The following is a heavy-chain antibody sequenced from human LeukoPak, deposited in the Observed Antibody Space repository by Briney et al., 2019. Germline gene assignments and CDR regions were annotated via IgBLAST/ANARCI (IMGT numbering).Heavy chain of an antibody. CDR3: ARYPSLGYCSSTSCYTS. D-gene: IGHD2-2*02. CDR1: GYSFTSYW. CDR2: IYPGDSDT. Sequence: KNGESLKISCKGSGYSFTSYWIGWVRQMPGKGLEWMGIIYPGDSDTRYSPSFQGQVTISADKSISTTYLRWSSLKASDTAMYYCARYPSLGYCSSTSCYTSWGQGALVTVSS. J-gene: IGHJ5*02. V-gene: IGHV5-51*01.